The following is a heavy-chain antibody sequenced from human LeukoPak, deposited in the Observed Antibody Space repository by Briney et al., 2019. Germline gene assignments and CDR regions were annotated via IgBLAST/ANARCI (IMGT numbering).Heavy chain of an antibody. D-gene: IGHD1-1*01. CDR2: INSNSGDT. Sequence: ASLKVSCKASGYTFTGYYMHWVRQAPGQGLEWMGWINSNSGDTNYAQKFQGRVTMTRDTSISTAYMELSRLRSDDTAVYYCARGEQQLERDIIYWGQGTLVTVSS. V-gene: IGHV1-2*02. CDR1: GYTFTGYY. CDR3: ARGEQQLERDIIY. J-gene: IGHJ4*02.